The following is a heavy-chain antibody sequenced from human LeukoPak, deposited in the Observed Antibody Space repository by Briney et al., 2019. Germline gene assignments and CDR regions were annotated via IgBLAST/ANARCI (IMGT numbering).Heavy chain of an antibody. J-gene: IGHJ6*03. Sequence: GRSLRLPCAASGFTFSSFGMHWVRQAPGKGLEWVAVIWYDGSNKYYADSVKGRFTISRDNSKNTLYLQMNSLRAEDTAVYYCAKGAHGTTVSYYYYYMDVWGKGTTVTVSS. D-gene: IGHD4-11*01. CDR2: IWYDGSNK. CDR3: AKGAHGTTVSYYYYYMDV. V-gene: IGHV3-33*06. CDR1: GFTFSSFG.